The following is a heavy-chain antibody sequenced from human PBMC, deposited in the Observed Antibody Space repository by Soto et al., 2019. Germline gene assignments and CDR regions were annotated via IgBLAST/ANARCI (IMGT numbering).Heavy chain of an antibody. CDR3: AKDSISYNGIYDAFDV. CDR1: GFTFSNYA. V-gene: IGHV3-23*01. CDR2: IGGGDDI. D-gene: IGHD3-3*02. Sequence: VQLLESGGGLVQPGGSLRLSCEASGFTFSNYAMAWVRQTPGEGPEWVSTIGGGDDIFYAESVQGRFILSRDDSRSTMYLQMDNLRVEDTARYFCAKDSISYNGIYDAFDVWGQGTVVTVSS. J-gene: IGHJ3*01.